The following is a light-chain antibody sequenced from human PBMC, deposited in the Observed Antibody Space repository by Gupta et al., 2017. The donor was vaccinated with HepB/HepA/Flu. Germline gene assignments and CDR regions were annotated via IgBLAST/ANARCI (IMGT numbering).Light chain of an antibody. J-gene: IGKJ4*01. CDR1: QSFTSGY. Sequence: EIVLTQSPGTLSLSAGERATLSCRASQSFTSGYLAWYQQKPGQAPRLLIYGASSRATDIPDRFSGSGSGTDFTLTISRLEPEDFAVYYCQHYDFSIPLSFGGGTKVEMK. V-gene: IGKV3-20*01. CDR2: GAS. CDR3: QHYDFSIPLS.